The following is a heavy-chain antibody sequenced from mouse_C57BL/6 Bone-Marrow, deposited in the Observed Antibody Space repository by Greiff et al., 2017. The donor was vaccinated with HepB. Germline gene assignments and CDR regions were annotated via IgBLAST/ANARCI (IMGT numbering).Heavy chain of an antibody. Sequence: QVQLQQSGAELVKPGASVKMSCKASGYTFTTYPIEWMKQNHGKSLEWIGNFHPYNDDTKYNEKFKGKATLTVEKSSSTVYLELSRLPSDDSAVYYCARRGCYGNLVVYYAMDYWGQGTSVTVSS. D-gene: IGHD2-1*01. J-gene: IGHJ4*01. CDR1: GYTFTTYP. CDR3: ARRGCYGNLVVYYAMDY. V-gene: IGHV1-47*01. CDR2: FHPYNDDT.